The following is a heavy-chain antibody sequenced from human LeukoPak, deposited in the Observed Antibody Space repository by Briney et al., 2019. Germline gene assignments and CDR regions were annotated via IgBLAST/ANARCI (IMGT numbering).Heavy chain of an antibody. CDR3: ARDSRYYYGSGSYSY. CDR1: GFTFDDYG. J-gene: IGHJ4*02. CDR2: INWNGGST. D-gene: IGHD3-10*01. V-gene: IGHV3-20*04. Sequence: GGSLRLSCAASGFTFDDYGMSWVRQAPGKGLEWVSGINWNGGSTGYADSVKGRFTISSDNAKNSLYLQMNSLRAEDTALYYCARDSRYYYGSGSYSYWGQGTLVTVSS.